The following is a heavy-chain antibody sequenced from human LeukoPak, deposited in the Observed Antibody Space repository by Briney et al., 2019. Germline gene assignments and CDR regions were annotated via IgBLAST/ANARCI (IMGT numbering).Heavy chain of an antibody. J-gene: IGHJ6*03. D-gene: IGHD3/OR15-3a*01. CDR2: INYSGNT. Sequence: SETLSLTCTVSGGSMDCGDYYWSWIRQHPGKGLEWIGYINYSGNTYYNPSLKSRVTISVDTSKSQFSLKLSSVTAADTAVYYCAREVVDESYSYYYYMDVWGKGTTVTVSS. CDR1: GGSMDCGDYY. V-gene: IGHV4-31*03. CDR3: AREVVDESYSYYYYMDV.